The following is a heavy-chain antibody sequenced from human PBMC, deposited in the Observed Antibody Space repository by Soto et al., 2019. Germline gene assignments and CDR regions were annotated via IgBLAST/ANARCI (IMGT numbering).Heavy chain of an antibody. Sequence: QLQLQESGPGLVKPSETLSLTCTVSGDSISSTNYYWGWIRQPPGKGLEWIGSIYYSGTTYYNPSLKSRVTISVDTSKNQPSLKLSSVTAADTAVYYCARHRDNGDYDRAFDIWGQGTMVTVSS. D-gene: IGHD4-17*01. J-gene: IGHJ3*02. V-gene: IGHV4-39*01. CDR2: IYYSGTT. CDR3: ARHRDNGDYDRAFDI. CDR1: GDSISSTNYY.